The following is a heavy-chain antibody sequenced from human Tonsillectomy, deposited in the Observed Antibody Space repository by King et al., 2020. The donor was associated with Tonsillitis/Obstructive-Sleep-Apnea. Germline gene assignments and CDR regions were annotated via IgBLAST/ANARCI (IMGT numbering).Heavy chain of an antibody. Sequence: QLQESGPGLVKPSGTLSLTCAVSGGSISSSNWWSWVRQPPGKGLEWIGEIYHSGSTNYNPSLKSRFTISVDKSKNQFSLKLSSVTAADTAVYYCARDPVLVQGVTHYFDYWGQGTLVTVSS. CDR2: IYHSGST. CDR3: ARDPVLVQGVTHYFDY. D-gene: IGHD3-10*01. J-gene: IGHJ4*02. CDR1: GGSISSSNW. V-gene: IGHV4-4*02.